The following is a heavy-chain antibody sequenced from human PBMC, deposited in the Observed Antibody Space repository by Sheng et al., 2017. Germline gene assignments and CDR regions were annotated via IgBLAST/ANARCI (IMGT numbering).Heavy chain of an antibody. Sequence: QVQLVESGGGVVQPGRSLRLSCAASGFTFSSYAMHWVRQAPGKGLEWVAVISYDGSNKYYADSVKGRFTISRDNSKNTLYLQMNSLRAEDTAVYYCASDWGSDTAMVDDAFDIWGQGTMVTV. V-gene: IGHV3-30*01. D-gene: IGHD5-18*01. CDR2: ISYDGSNK. J-gene: IGHJ3*02. CDR1: GFTFSSYA. CDR3: ASDWGSDTAMVDDAFDI.